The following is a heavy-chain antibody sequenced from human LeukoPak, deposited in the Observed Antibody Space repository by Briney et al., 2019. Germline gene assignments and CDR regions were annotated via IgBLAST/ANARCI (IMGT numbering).Heavy chain of an antibody. D-gene: IGHD2-8*01. Sequence: GGSLRLSCAASGFTFSSYGMDWVRQAQGKGLEWVSYIRYDGSKEYYADSVKGRFTISRDNSKSTLYVQMNSLRAEDTAVYYCARCVNGVCRAFDYWGQGTLVTVSS. CDR1: GFTFSSYG. J-gene: IGHJ4*02. CDR3: ARCVNGVCRAFDY. V-gene: IGHV3-30*02. CDR2: IRYDGSKE.